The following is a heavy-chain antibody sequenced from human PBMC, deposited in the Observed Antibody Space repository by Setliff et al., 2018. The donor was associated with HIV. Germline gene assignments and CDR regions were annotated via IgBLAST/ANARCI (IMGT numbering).Heavy chain of an antibody. J-gene: IGHJ6*03. Sequence: KVSCKASGYTFTSYDISWVRQAPGQGLEWMGWISAYNGYTNYAQKFQGRVTITADKSTSTAYMELSSLRSEDTAVYYCARDGDSSGWYGYYYCMDVWGKGTTVTVS. V-gene: IGHV1-18*01. CDR2: ISAYNGYT. CDR3: ARDGDSSGWYGYYYCMDV. CDR1: GYTFTSYD. D-gene: IGHD6-19*01.